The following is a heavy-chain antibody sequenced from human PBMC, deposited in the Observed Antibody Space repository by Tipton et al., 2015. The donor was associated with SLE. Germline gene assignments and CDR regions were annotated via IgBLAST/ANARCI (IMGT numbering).Heavy chain of an antibody. V-gene: IGHV6-1*01. CDR1: GDSVSSNSAA. J-gene: IGHJ3*02. D-gene: IGHD3-22*01. Sequence: LVQPSQTLSLTCAISGDSVSSNSAAWNWIRQSPSRGLEWLGRTYYRSKWYNDYAVSVESRITINPDTSKNQFSLQLNSVTPEDTAMYYCARDAAPIGYDAFDIWGQGTMVTVSS. CDR2: TYYRSKWYN. CDR3: ARDAAPIGYDAFDI.